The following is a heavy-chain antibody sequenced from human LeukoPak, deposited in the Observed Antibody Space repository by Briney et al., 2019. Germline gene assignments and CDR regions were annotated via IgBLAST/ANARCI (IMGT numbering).Heavy chain of an antibody. CDR3: ARDLNREDFDY. D-gene: IGHD1-14*01. Sequence: GGSLRLSCAASGFVFSIYDMHWVRQAPGKGLEWVAIIWLDGSATYYGDSVKGRFTISRDNSKNILYLQMNDLRVEDTAVYYCARDLNREDFDYWGQGTLVAVSS. V-gene: IGHV3-33*01. CDR1: GFVFSIYD. J-gene: IGHJ4*02. CDR2: IWLDGSAT.